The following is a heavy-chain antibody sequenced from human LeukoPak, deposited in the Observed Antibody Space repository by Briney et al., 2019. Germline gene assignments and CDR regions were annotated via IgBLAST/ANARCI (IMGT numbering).Heavy chain of an antibody. CDR3: ARDTTGYYFDY. Sequence: SETLSLTCTVSGGSISSYYWSWIRQPPGKGLEWIGYIYYSGSTNYNPSLKSRVTISVDTSKNQFSLKLSSVTAADTAVYYCARDTTGYYFDYWGQGTLVTVSS. J-gene: IGHJ4*02. CDR2: IYYSGST. D-gene: IGHD1-14*01. CDR1: GGSISSYY. V-gene: IGHV4-59*01.